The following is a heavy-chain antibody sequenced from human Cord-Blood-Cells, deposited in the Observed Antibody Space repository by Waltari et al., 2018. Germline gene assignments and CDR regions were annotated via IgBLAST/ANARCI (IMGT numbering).Heavy chain of an antibody. Sequence: QVQLVQSGAEVKKPGASVKVSCKASGYTFTGYYMHWVRQAPGQGLEWMEWSNPNSGGTNYAQKVQGRVTMTRDTSISTAYMELSRLRSDDTAVYYCARDFGWGSFWYFDLWGRGTLVTVSS. J-gene: IGHJ2*01. CDR3: ARDFGWGSFWYFDL. CDR2: SNPNSGGT. CDR1: GYTFTGYY. V-gene: IGHV1-2*02. D-gene: IGHD3-9*01.